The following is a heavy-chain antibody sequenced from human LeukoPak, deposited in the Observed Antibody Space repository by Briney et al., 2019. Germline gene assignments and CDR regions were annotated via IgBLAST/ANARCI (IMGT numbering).Heavy chain of an antibody. CDR1: GGTFSSYA. J-gene: IGHJ5*02. CDR3: AREVEWELLSSWFDP. CDR2: IIPIFGTA. Sequence: SVKVSCKASGGTFSSYAISWVRQAPGQGLEWMGGIIPIFGTANYAQKFQGRVTITADESTSAAYMELSSLRSEDTAVYYCAREVEWELLSSWFDPWGQGTLVTVSS. V-gene: IGHV1-69*13. D-gene: IGHD1-26*01.